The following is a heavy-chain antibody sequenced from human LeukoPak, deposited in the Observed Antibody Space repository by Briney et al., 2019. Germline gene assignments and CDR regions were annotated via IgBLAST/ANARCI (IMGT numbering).Heavy chain of an antibody. Sequence: IYYADSVKGRFTISRDNAKKSLYMQMNSLRAEDTAVYYCARVRESSYYDYVWGSYRYTADYWGQGTLVTVSS. CDR3: ARVRESSYYDYVWGSYRYTADY. CDR2: I. V-gene: IGHV3-21*01. D-gene: IGHD3-16*02. J-gene: IGHJ4*02.